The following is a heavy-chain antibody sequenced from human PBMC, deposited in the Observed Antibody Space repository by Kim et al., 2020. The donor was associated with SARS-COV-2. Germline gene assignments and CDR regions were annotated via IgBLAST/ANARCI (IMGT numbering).Heavy chain of an antibody. J-gene: IGHJ3*02. CDR1: GFTFSSYE. V-gene: IGHV3-48*03. CDR2: ISNSGSTI. Sequence: GGSLRLSCAASGFTFSSYEMNWVRQAPGKGLEWVSYISNSGSTIYYADSVKGRFTISRDNAKNSLYLQMNSLRAEDTAVYYCARGDVTMVRGTPHDAFDIWGQGKMVTVSS. D-gene: IGHD3-10*01. CDR3: ARGDVTMVRGTPHDAFDI.